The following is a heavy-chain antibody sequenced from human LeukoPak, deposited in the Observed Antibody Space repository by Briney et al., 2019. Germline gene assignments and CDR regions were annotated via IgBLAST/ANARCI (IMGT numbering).Heavy chain of an antibody. CDR1: GFTASSNY. V-gene: IGHV3-53*01. CDR2: IYSGGST. J-gene: IGHJ4*02. Sequence: PGGSLRLSCAASGFTASSNYMSWVRQAPGKGLEWVSVIYSGGSTYYADSVKGRFTISRDNSKNTLYLQMNSLRAEDTAVYYCARVGVDYYDSSGYPFDYWGQGTLVTVSS. D-gene: IGHD3-22*01. CDR3: ARVGVDYYDSSGYPFDY.